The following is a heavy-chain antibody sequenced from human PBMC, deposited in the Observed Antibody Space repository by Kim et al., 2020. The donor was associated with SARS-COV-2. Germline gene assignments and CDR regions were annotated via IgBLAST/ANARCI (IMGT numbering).Heavy chain of an antibody. V-gene: IGHV3-23*01. Sequence: ADSVRGRFTISRDKPKNTLYLQISSLTDDDTAVYYCAKVQSTVVTPAFDYWGQGTLVTVSS. J-gene: IGHJ4*02. CDR3: AKVQSTVVTPAFDY. D-gene: IGHD4-17*01.